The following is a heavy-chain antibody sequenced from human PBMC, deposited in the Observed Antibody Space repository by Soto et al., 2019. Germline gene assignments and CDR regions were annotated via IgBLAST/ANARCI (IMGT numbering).Heavy chain of an antibody. Sequence: QVQLQESGPGLVKPSETLSLTCTVSGGSIYNYYRSWILQPPGKGLEWIGYISYSGNTTNYNPSLKSRVTIALDTSKNQFSLRLSSVTAADTAVYYCAKAIRYAYDSWGQGTLVTVSS. CDR2: ISYSGNTT. CDR1: GGSIYNYY. J-gene: IGHJ4*02. V-gene: IGHV4-59*01. D-gene: IGHD3-16*01. CDR3: AKAIRYAYDS.